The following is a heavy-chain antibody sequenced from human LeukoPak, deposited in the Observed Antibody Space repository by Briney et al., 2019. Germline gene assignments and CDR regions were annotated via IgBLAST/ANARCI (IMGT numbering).Heavy chain of an antibody. V-gene: IGHV1-2*02. J-gene: IGHJ4*02. CDR3: ARAVHSITMIVVVDHDY. Sequence: ASVKVSCKVSGYTFTGYYMHWVRQAPGQGLEWMGCINPNSGGTNYAQKFQGRVTMTRDTSISTAYMELSRLRSDDTAVYYCARAVHSITMIVVVDHDYWGQGTLVTVSS. D-gene: IGHD3-22*01. CDR1: GYTFTGYY. CDR2: INPNSGGT.